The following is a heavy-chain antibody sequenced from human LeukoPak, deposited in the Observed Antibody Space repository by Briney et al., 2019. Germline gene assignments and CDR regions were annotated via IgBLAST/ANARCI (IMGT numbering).Heavy chain of an antibody. J-gene: IGHJ4*02. Sequence: SETLSLTCTVSGGSISSYYWSWIRQPAGKGLEWIGRIYTSGSTNYNPSLKSRVTMPVDTSKNHFSLKLTSVTAADTAVYYCARGRRISVAGLFDYWGQGTLVTVSS. CDR1: GGSISSYY. CDR2: IYTSGST. V-gene: IGHV4-4*07. CDR3: ARGRRISVAGLFDY. D-gene: IGHD6-19*01.